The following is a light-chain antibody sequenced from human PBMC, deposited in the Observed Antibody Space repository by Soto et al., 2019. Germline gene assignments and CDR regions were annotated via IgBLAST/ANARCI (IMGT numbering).Light chain of an antibody. J-gene: IGKJ4*01. V-gene: IGKV3-15*01. CDR3: QQYNNWPLT. CDR2: GAS. Sequence: EIMMTQSPATLSVSPGERVTLSCRASQSFSSKVAWYQQKPGQAPRLLMYGASTRATDIPARFSGSGSGTEFTLTISRLQSEDFAVYYCQQYNNWPLTFGGGTKVEIK. CDR1: QSFSSK.